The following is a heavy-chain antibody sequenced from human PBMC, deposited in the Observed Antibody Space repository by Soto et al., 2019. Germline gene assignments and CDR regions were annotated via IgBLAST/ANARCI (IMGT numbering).Heavy chain of an antibody. CDR3: ARNAYSSSWYSYFDY. V-gene: IGHV3-30-3*01. J-gene: IGHJ4*02. CDR1: GFTFSSYA. D-gene: IGHD6-13*01. CDR2: ISYDGSNK. Sequence: QVQLVESGGGVVQPGRSLRLSCAASGFTFSSYAMHWVRQAPGKGLEWVAVISYDGSNKYYADSVKGRFTISRDNSKNTLYLQMNSLRAEDMAVYYCARNAYSSSWYSYFDYWGQGTLVTVSS.